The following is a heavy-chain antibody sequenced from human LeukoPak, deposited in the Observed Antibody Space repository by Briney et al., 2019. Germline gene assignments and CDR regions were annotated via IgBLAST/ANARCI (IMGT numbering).Heavy chain of an antibody. V-gene: IGHV3-21*01. CDR1: GFTFDSYA. Sequence: GGALRLSCAASGFTFDSYAMSWVRQAPGKGLEWVSSISSSSSYIYYADSVKGRFTISRDNAKNSLYLQMNSLRAEDTAVYYCAREWFGEQLIDYWGQGTLVTVSS. CDR3: AREWFGEQLIDY. J-gene: IGHJ4*02. D-gene: IGHD3-10*01. CDR2: ISSSSSYI.